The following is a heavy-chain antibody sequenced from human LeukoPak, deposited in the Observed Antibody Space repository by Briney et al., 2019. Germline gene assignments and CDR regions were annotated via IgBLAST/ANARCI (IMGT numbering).Heavy chain of an antibody. J-gene: IGHJ4*02. Sequence: PSETLSLTCAVYGGSFSGYYWSWIRQPPGKGLEWIGEINHSGSTNYNPSLKSRVTISVDTSKNQFSLKLSSVTAADTAVYYCARGTRGWSGYYEGRRYFDYWGQGALVTVSS. CDR1: GGSFSGYY. CDR3: ARGTRGWSGYYEGRRYFDY. V-gene: IGHV4-34*01. D-gene: IGHD3-3*01. CDR2: INHSGST.